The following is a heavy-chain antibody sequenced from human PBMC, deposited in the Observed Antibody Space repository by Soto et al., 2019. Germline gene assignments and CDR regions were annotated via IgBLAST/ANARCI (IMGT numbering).Heavy chain of an antibody. CDR1: GFTFSSYG. J-gene: IGHJ5*02. V-gene: IGHV3-30*18. D-gene: IGHD6-19*01. CDR3: AKDWAEMAGALNWFDP. CDR2: ISYDGSNK. Sequence: QVQLVESGGGVVQPGRSLRRSCAASGFTFSSYGMHWVRQAPGKGLEWVAVISYDGSNKYYADSVKGRFTISRDNSKNTLYLQMNSLRAEDTAVYYCAKDWAEMAGALNWFDPWGQGTLVTVSS.